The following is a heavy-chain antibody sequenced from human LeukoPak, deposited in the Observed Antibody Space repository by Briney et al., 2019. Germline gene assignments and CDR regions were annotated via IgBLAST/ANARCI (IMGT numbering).Heavy chain of an antibody. D-gene: IGHD3-9*01. V-gene: IGHV5-51*01. CDR2: IYPGDSDT. Sequence: SGESLKISCKGSGYSSTSYWIGWVRQMPGKGLEWMGIIYPGDSDTRSSPSFQGQVTISADKSISTAYLQWSSLKASDTAIYYRARGAYDILTGYGMDVWGKGTTVTVSS. J-gene: IGHJ6*04. CDR3: ARGAYDILTGYGMDV. CDR1: GYSSTSYW.